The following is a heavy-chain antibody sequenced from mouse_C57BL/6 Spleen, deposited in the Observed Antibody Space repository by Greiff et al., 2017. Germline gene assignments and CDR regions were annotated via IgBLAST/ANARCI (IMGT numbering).Heavy chain of an antibody. J-gene: IGHJ2*01. V-gene: IGHV1-80*01. Sequence: VMLVESGAELVKPGASVKISCKASGYAFSSYWMNWVKQRPGKGLEWIGQIYPGDGDTNYNGKFKGKATLTADKSSSTAYMQLSILTSEDSAVYFCAREWLLLFDYWGQGTTLTVSS. CDR2: IYPGDGDT. D-gene: IGHD2-3*01. CDR3: AREWLLLFDY. CDR1: GYAFSSYW.